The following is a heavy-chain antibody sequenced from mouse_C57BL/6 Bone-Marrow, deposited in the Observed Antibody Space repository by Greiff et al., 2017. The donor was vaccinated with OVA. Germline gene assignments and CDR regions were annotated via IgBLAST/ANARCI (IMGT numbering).Heavy chain of an antibody. J-gene: IGHJ2*01. CDR1: GYSITSGYY. D-gene: IGHD1-1*01. CDR2: ISYDGSN. V-gene: IGHV3-6*01. CDR3: SKAVVARGDYFDY. Sequence: EVKLLESGPGLVKPSQSLSLTCSVTGYSITSGYYWYWIRPFPGNKLEWMGYISYDGSNNYNPSLKNRISITRDTSKNPFFLTLNSLTTEETATYYCSKAVVARGDYFDYWGQGTTLTVSS.